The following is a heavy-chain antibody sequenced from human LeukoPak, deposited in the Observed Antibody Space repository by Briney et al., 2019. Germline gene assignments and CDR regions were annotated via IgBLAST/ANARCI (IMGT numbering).Heavy chain of an antibody. CDR3: AREEVV. J-gene: IGHJ4*02. V-gene: IGHV4-34*01. CDR2: INHSGST. Sequence: SETLSLTCAVYGGSFSGYYWSWIRQPPGKGLEWIGEINHSGSTNYNPSLKSRVTISVDTSKNQFSLKLSSVTAADTAVYYCAREEVVWGQGTLATVSS. D-gene: IGHD2-15*01. CDR1: GGSFSGYY.